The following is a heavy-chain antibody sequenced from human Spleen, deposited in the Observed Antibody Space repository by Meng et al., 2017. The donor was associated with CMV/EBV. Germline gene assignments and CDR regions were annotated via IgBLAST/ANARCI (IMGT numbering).Heavy chain of an antibody. Sequence: QLPESETGVVKTAQPRSSTCTVSGGYIRNWLWSCIRQPAGKTLELIGRVYINDNTNYNSSFRSRVIMSVDASNNQFFLKLTSVTAADTAVYYCATGSGDFDHWGQGTLVTVSS. J-gene: IGHJ4*02. D-gene: IGHD1-26*01. CDR1: GGYIRNWL. CDR2: VYINDNT. CDR3: ATGSGDFDH. V-gene: IGHV4-4*07.